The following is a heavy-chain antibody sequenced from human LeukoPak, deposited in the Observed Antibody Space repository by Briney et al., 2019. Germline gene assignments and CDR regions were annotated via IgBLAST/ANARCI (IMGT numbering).Heavy chain of an antibody. CDR3: ARVASGYDVFDI. V-gene: IGHV4-59*01. J-gene: IGHJ3*02. CDR1: GGSISAYY. Sequence: SETLSLTCTVSGGSISAYYWSWIRQPPGKGLEWIGYIYCSGSTNCNPSLKSRVTISVDTSKNRFSLKLSSVTAADTAVFYCARVASGYDVFDIWGQGTMVTVSS. D-gene: IGHD3-3*01. CDR2: IYCSGST.